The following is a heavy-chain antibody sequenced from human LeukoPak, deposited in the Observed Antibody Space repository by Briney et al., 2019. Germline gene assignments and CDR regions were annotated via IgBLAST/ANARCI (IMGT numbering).Heavy chain of an antibody. D-gene: IGHD2-2*01. V-gene: IGHV1-46*01. Sequence: ASVKVSCKASGYTFTSYYMHWVRQAPGQGLEWMGIINPSGGSTSYAQKFQGRVTMTRDTSISTAYMELSRLRSDDTAIYYCARGDDGVVPAAMGYWGQGTLVTVSS. J-gene: IGHJ4*02. CDR1: GYTFTSYY. CDR3: ARGDDGVVPAAMGY. CDR2: INPSGGST.